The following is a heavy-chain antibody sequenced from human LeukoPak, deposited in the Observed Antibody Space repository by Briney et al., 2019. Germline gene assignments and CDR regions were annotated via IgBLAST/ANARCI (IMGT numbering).Heavy chain of an antibody. CDR1: GLTFSDYS. Sequence: GGSLRLSCAVSGLTFSDYSMTWVRQAPGKGLFWVSGISAGGGSTYYADSVKGRFTISRDNSKNTLYLQMNSLRAEDTAVYYCAKDGYSGYGYYFDYWGQGTLVTVSS. CDR3: AKDGYSGYGYYFDY. J-gene: IGHJ4*02. CDR2: ISAGGGST. D-gene: IGHD5-12*01. V-gene: IGHV3-23*01.